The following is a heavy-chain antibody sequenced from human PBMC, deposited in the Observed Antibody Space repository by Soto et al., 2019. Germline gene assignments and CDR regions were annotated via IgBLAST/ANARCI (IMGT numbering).Heavy chain of an antibody. J-gene: IGHJ4*02. CDR2: LYTGGTA. Sequence: EVQLVETGGGLIQPGGSLRLSCAASGFTVSSNHMSWVRQAPGKGLEWVSVLYTGGTAYHADSVKGRFTISRDNSQNTLYLQMDSLTAEDTAVYYCARAGGNGNDGGGFDYWGQGTLVTVSS. CDR1: GFTVSSNH. CDR3: ARAGGNGNDGGGFDY. V-gene: IGHV3-53*02. D-gene: IGHD1-1*01.